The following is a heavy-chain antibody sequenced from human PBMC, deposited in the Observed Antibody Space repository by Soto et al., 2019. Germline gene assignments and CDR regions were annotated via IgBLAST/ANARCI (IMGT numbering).Heavy chain of an antibody. CDR1: GGSICSGGYA. Sequence: SGTLSLTCAVSGGSICSGGYAGRWIRQPPGKGLEWIGYIYHSGSTYYNPSLKSRVTISVDTSKNQFSLRLSSVTAADTAVYYCAREIMPLTNDWYFDLWGRGTLVTVSS. CDR2: IYHSGST. CDR3: AREIMPLTNDWYFDL. D-gene: IGHD2-8*01. J-gene: IGHJ2*01. V-gene: IGHV4-30-2*05.